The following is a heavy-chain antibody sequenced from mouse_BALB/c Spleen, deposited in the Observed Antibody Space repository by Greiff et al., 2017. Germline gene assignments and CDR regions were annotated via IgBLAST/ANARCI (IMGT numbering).Heavy chain of an antibody. Sequence: VQLQQPGAELVKPGASVKMSCKASGYTFTSYNMHWVKQTPGQGLEWIGAIYPGNGDTSYNQKFKGKATLTADKSSSTAYMQLSSLTSEDSAVYYCARDYYYGSPWFAYWGQGTLVTVSA. CDR1: GYTFTSYN. CDR3: ARDYYYGSPWFAY. V-gene: IGHV1-12*01. D-gene: IGHD1-1*01. CDR2: IYPGNGDT. J-gene: IGHJ3*01.